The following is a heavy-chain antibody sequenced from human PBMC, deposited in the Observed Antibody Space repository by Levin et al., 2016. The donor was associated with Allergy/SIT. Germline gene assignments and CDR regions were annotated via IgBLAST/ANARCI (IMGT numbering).Heavy chain of an antibody. CDR3: AKDLGYYDSSGYRPTLDY. D-gene: IGHD3-22*01. V-gene: IGHV3-23*01. J-gene: IGHJ4*02. Sequence: GGSLRLSCAASGFTFSSYAMSWVRQAPGKGLEWVSAISGSGGSTYYADSVKGRFTISRDNSKNTLYLQMNSLRAEDTAVYYCAKDLGYYDSSGYRPTLDYWGQGTLVTVSS. CDR2: ISGSGGST. CDR1: GFTFSSYA.